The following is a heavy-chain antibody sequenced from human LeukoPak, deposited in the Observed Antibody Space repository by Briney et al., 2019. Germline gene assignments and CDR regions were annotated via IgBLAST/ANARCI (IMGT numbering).Heavy chain of an antibody. CDR3: ARNEGQQLSRSWFDP. CDR1: GGSIGSYY. D-gene: IGHD6-13*01. Sequence: PSGTLSLTCIVSGGSIGSYYWSWIRQPPGKGLEWIGHIYYSGSTDYNPSLRSRVTISVDTSKNQFSLKLSSVTAADTAVYYCARNEGQQLSRSWFDPWGQGTLVTVSS. J-gene: IGHJ5*02. CDR2: IYYSGST. V-gene: IGHV4-59*12.